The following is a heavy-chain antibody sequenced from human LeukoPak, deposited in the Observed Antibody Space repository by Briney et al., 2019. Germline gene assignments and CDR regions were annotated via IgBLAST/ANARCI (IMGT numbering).Heavy chain of an antibody. J-gene: IGHJ5*02. Sequence: ASVNVSCKASGYTFTGYYMHWVRQAAGQGGEGMGWINPYSGGTNYTQKFQGRVTMPSAKSISTAHRDRSRLTSDARAGYYFATLTMVRGFVVTWFAPWGKGTLVTAPS. CDR2: INPYSGGT. CDR1: GYTFTGYY. V-gene: IGHV1-2*02. D-gene: IGHD3-10*01. CDR3: ATLTMVRGFVVTWFAP.